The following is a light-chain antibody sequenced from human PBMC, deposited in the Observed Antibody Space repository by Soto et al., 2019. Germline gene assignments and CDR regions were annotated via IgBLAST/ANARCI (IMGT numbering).Light chain of an antibody. J-gene: IGKJ5*01. CDR3: QERSNWPLT. CDR1: QTVGRS. CDR2: DAS. V-gene: IGKV3-11*01. Sequence: EIVLTQAPATLSLSPGERATLSCRASQTVGRSLAWYQQKPGQAPRLLISDASNRATGIPARFSGSGSGTDFTLTISSLESEDFAIYYCQERSNWPLTFGQGKRREIK.